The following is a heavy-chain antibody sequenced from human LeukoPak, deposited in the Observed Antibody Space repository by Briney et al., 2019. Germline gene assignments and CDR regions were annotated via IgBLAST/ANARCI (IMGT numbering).Heavy chain of an antibody. CDR3: AAFSHKGV. CDR1: GFSVNNLY. Sequence: GGSLRLSCAASGFSVNNLYMSWVRQAPGKGLEWVSVIYSGDRTYYADSVKGRFTISRDTSKNTVYLQMNSLRPEETAVYYCAAFSHKGVWGQGTTVTVS. D-gene: IGHD3-3*02. J-gene: IGHJ6*02. V-gene: IGHV3-66*01. CDR2: IYSGDRT.